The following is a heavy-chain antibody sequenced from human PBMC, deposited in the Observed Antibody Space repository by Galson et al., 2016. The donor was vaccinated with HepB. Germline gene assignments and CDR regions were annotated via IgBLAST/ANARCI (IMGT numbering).Heavy chain of an antibody. Sequence: SVKVSCKAPGYTFTTYAFSWVRQAPGQGLEWMGRMSAYNGNTNYAQKFQGRVTMTRDTSTSTAFMELTSLRSDDTAVCYCVKDPWGDSAPPESWGQGTLVTVSS. CDR2: MSAYNGNT. D-gene: IGHD3-16*01. V-gene: IGHV1-18*01. CDR3: VKDPWGDSAPPES. CDR1: GYTFTTYA. J-gene: IGHJ5*02.